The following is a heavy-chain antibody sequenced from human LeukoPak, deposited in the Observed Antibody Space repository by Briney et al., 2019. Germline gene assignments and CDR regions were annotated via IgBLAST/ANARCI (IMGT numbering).Heavy chain of an antibody. J-gene: IGHJ5*02. CDR3: ARDALWFGELFSWFDP. CDR1: GFTVSSNE. CDR2: ISGGST. Sequence: PGGSLRLSCAASGFTVSSNEMSWVRQAPGKGLEWVSSISGGSTYYADSRKGRFTISRDNSKNTLHLQMNSLRADDTAVYYCARDALWFGELFSWFDPWGQGTLVTVSS. V-gene: IGHV3-38-3*01. D-gene: IGHD3-10*01.